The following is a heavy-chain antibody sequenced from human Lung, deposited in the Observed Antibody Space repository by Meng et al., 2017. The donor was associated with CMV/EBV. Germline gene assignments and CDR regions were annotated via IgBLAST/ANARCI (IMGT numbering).Heavy chain of an antibody. CDR3: AKKGPYCSSTSCPPDAFDI. CDR2: VSYDGNNK. D-gene: IGHD2-2*01. Sequence: GGSLRLPCAASGFTFNNYAMHWVRQAPGKGLQWVAVVSYDGNNKYYADTVKGRFTISRDNSKNTLDLQMNSQRAEDTAMYYCAKKGPYCSSTSCPPDAFDIXGQGXMVTVSS. V-gene: IGHV3-30-3*02. J-gene: IGHJ3*02. CDR1: GFTFNNYA.